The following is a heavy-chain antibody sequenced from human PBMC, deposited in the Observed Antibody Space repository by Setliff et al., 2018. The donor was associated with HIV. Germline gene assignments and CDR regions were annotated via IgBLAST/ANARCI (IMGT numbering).Heavy chain of an antibody. CDR2: IYTSGNT. CDR1: GVSISNYY. D-gene: IGHD3-10*01. Sequence: KPSETLSLTCTVSGVSISNYYWSWIRQPAGKGLEWIGRIYTSGNTNYNPSLKGRVTMSVDTSKKQFSLKLTSVTAADTAVYYCAGHFYYSGSGIWAGLDSWGQGTLVTVSS. V-gene: IGHV4-4*07. CDR3: AGHFYYSGSGIWAGLDS. J-gene: IGHJ4*02.